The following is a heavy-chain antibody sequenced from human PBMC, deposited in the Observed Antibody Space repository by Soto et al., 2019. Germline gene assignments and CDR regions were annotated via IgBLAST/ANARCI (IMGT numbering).Heavy chain of an antibody. CDR2: MYNTGRT. J-gene: IGHJ6*02. D-gene: IGHD2-21*02. CDR1: GGSISRYY. Sequence: SETLSLTCTVSGGSISRYYWSWIRQPPGKGLEWIGYMYNTGRTVYNPSIKSRVTISVDTSKNQFSLQLDSVTAADTAVYYCARDLWGYCGTDCYPLDVWGQGTTVT. V-gene: IGHV4-59*01. CDR3: ARDLWGYCGTDCYPLDV.